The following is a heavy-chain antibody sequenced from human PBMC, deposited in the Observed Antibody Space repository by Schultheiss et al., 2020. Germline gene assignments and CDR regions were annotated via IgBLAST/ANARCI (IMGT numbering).Heavy chain of an antibody. CDR2: IYYSGST. V-gene: IGHV4-39*01. CDR1: GGSISSGGYY. D-gene: IGHD6-19*01. CDR3: ARLGGVAGSDYFDY. J-gene: IGHJ4*02. Sequence: SETLSLTCTVSGGSISSGGYYWGWIRQPPGKGLEWIGSIYYSGSTYYNPSLKSRVTISVDTSKNQFSLKLSSVTAADTAVYYCARLGGVAGSDYFDYWGQGTLVNVSS.